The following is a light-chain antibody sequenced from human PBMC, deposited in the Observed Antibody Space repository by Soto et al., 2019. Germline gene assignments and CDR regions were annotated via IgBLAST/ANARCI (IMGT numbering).Light chain of an antibody. Sequence: EIVMTQSPATLSVSPGERATLSCRASQSVNINLAWYQQKPGQAPRLLTYGASTRATGIPARFSGGGSGTEFPLTISSLQSEDFAVYYCQQYNDWPITFGQGTRLEI. J-gene: IGKJ5*01. CDR1: QSVNIN. CDR2: GAS. CDR3: QQYNDWPIT. V-gene: IGKV3-15*01.